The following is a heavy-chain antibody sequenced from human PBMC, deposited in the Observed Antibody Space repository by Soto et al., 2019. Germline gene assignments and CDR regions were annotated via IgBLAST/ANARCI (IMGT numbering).Heavy chain of an antibody. D-gene: IGHD2-2*01. CDR3: AEEGCSSTSCVAFLDV. CDR2: ISYDASKK. J-gene: IGHJ4*02. Sequence: GGSLRLSCAASGFTFSSSGMHWVRQAPGKGLEWVAVISYDASKKYYADSVKGRFTISRDNSKETVDLQMNSLRAEDTAVYYLAEEGCSSTSCVAFLDVWGRGTLVTVSS. CDR1: GFTFSSSG. V-gene: IGHV3-30*18.